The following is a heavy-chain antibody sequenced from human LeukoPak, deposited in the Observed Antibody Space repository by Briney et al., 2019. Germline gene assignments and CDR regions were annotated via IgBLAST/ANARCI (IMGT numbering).Heavy chain of an antibody. Sequence: GGSLRLSCAASGFTVSSNYMSWVRQAPGKGLEWVSVIYSGGSTYYADSVKGRFTISRDNSKNTLYLQMNSLRAEDTAVYYCTTVMVGYCSNTNCPALDYWGQGTLVTVSS. V-gene: IGHV3-53*01. D-gene: IGHD2-2*01. J-gene: IGHJ4*02. CDR1: GFTVSSNY. CDR2: IYSGGST. CDR3: TTVMVGYCSNTNCPALDY.